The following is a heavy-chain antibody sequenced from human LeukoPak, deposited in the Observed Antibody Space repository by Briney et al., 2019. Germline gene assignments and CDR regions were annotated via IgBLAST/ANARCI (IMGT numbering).Heavy chain of an antibody. Sequence: SETLSLTCTVSGVSISSDDYFWGWIRQSPGKGLEWIASVSYSGTVYYNPSLESRVTISLDTSKNQFPLTMNSVTAADTALYYCARGGRWLQWGSWGQGTLVTVSS. J-gene: IGHJ5*02. V-gene: IGHV4-39*06. CDR2: VSYSGTV. CDR3: ARGGRWLQWGS. CDR1: GVSISSDDYF. D-gene: IGHD5-24*01.